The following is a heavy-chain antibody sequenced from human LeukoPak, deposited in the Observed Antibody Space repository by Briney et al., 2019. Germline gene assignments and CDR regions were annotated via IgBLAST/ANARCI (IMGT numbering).Heavy chain of an antibody. Sequence: PGGSLRLSCAASGFTFSSYSMNWVRQAPGKGLEWVSYISSSSSTIYYADSVKGRFTISRDNSKNTLYLQMNSLRAEDTAVYYCARGVATIDDYWGQGTLVTVSS. V-gene: IGHV3-48*01. CDR1: GFTFSSYS. J-gene: IGHJ4*02. CDR3: ARGVATIDDY. CDR2: ISSSSSTI. D-gene: IGHD5-12*01.